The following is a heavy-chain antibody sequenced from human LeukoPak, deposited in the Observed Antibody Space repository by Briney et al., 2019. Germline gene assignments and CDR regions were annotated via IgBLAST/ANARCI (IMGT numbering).Heavy chain of an antibody. Sequence: GGSLRLSCAASGFTFSSYGVHWVRQAPGKGLEWVAFIRYDGSNKYYADSVKGRFTISRDNSKNTLYLQMNSLRAEDTAVYYCAKDLPGVRLRLGELSLEDYWGQGTLVTVSS. V-gene: IGHV3-30*02. CDR2: IRYDGSNK. J-gene: IGHJ4*02. D-gene: IGHD3-16*02. CDR1: GFTFSSYG. CDR3: AKDLPGVRLRLGELSLEDY.